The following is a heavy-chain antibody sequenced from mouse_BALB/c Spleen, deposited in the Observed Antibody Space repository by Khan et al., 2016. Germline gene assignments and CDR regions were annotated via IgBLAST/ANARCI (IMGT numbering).Heavy chain of an antibody. CDR3: ATCTCDDYPIDF. CDR1: GYSFTGYY. J-gene: IGHJ4*01. Sequence: LVKTGASVKISCKASGYSFTGYYMHWVKQSHGKSLEWMGYISCYNGATSYNQKFKGKDTFTVDTYSSTAYMQFNSLTSEDSSVSYCATCTCDDYPIDFWGHGTSVTVSS. D-gene: IGHD2-13*01. CDR2: ISCYNGAT. V-gene: IGHV1S34*01.